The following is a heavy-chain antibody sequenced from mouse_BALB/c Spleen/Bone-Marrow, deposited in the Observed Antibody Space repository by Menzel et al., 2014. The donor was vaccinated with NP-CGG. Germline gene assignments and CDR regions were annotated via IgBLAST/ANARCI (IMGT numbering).Heavy chain of an antibody. CDR2: ISSGDSYT. J-gene: IGHJ3*01. V-gene: IGHV5-6*01. Sequence: EVQVVESGGDLVKPGGSLKLSCAASGISFSTYGMSWVRQAPDKRLEWVATISSGDSYTYYPDSVKGRFTISRDNAKNTLYLQMSSLKSEDTAMYYCAFITTVAYWGQGTLVTVSA. CDR1: GISFSTYG. CDR3: AFITTVAY. D-gene: IGHD1-1*01.